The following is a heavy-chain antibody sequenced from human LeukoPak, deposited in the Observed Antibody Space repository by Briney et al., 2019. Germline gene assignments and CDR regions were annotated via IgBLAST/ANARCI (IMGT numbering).Heavy chain of an antibody. CDR3: ARNSGNTDSDH. D-gene: IGHD1-26*01. J-gene: IGHJ4*02. CDR2: VFHSGST. Sequence: SETLSLTCAVSGGSISGSSWWTWVRQSPGKGLEWIGEVFHSGSTNYNPSLKSRVTISVDKSKNQFSLKLSSVTAADTAVYYCARNSGNTDSDHWGQGTLVTVSS. V-gene: IGHV4-4*02. CDR1: GGSISGSSW.